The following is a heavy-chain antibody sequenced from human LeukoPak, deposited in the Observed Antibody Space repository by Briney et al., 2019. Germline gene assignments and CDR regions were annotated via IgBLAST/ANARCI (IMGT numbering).Heavy chain of an antibody. CDR1: GFTFSSYG. J-gene: IGHJ4*02. CDR3: AKDSRIMITFGGVIAIDY. V-gene: IGHV3-30*18. CDR2: ISYDGSNK. D-gene: IGHD3-16*02. Sequence: PGGSLRLSCAASGFTFSSYGMHWVRQAPGKGLEWVAVISYDGSNKYYADSVKGRSTISRDNSKNTLYLQMNSLRAEDTAVYYCAKDSRIMITFGGVIAIDYWGQGTLVTVSS.